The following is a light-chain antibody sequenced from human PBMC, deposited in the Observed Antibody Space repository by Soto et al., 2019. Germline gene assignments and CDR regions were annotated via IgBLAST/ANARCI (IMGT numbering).Light chain of an antibody. Sequence: EIVLTQSPGTLSLSPGERATLSCRASQSIRSNLAWYQQKPGQAPGLLIYGASTRATGIPARFSGSGSGTEFTLTISSLQSEDFAVYYCQQHDNGWAFGQGTKVDTK. CDR3: QQHDNGWA. V-gene: IGKV3-15*01. CDR1: QSIRSN. CDR2: GAS. J-gene: IGKJ1*01.